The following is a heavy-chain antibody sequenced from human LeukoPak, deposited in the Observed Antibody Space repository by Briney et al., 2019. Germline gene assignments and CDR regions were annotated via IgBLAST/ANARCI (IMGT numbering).Heavy chain of an antibody. V-gene: IGHV3-20*04. CDR3: ARGLYTYDD. D-gene: IGHD3-16*01. J-gene: IGHJ4*02. Sequence: PGGSLRLSCAASGFTFDGYGGSWVRQAPGKGLEWVSGINWNGDSTAYADSVKGRFTISRDKAKNSQYLQMNSLRAEDTALYYCARGLYTYDDWGQGTLVTVSS. CDR2: INWNGDST. CDR1: GFTFDGYG.